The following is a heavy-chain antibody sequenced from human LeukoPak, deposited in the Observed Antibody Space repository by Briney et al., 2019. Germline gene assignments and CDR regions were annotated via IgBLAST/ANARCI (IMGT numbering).Heavy chain of an antibody. CDR3: ARAVGSGSYNFDY. CDR1: GGSISSGCYY. V-gene: IGHV4-31*03. Sequence: PSETLSLTCTVSGGSISSGCYYWSWIRQHPGKGLEWIGYIYYSGSTYYNPSLKSRVTISVDTSKNQFSLKLSSVTAADTAVYYCARAVGSGSYNFDYWGQGTLVTVSS. CDR2: IYYSGST. D-gene: IGHD3-10*01. J-gene: IGHJ4*02.